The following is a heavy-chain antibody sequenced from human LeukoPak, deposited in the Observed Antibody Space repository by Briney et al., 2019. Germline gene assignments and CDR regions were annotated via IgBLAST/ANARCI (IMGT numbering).Heavy chain of an antibody. D-gene: IGHD3-9*01. V-gene: IGHV3-30*18. CDR2: ISYDGSNK. CDR3: AKEGGLLRYFDFAYFDY. J-gene: IGHJ4*02. Sequence: AGGSLRLSCAASGFTFSSYGMHWVRQAPGKGLEWVAVISYDGSNKYYADSVKGRFTISRDNSKNTLYLQMNSLRAEDTAVYYCAKEGGLLRYFDFAYFDYWGQGILVTVSS. CDR1: GFTFSSYG.